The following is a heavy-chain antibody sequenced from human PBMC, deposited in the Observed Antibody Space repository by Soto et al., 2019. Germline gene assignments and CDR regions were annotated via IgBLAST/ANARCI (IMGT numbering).Heavy chain of an antibody. D-gene: IGHD2-2*01. V-gene: IGHV3-9*01. J-gene: IGHJ3*02. CDR2: ITWNSGTI. CDR1: GFTFDDYA. CDR3: ARAEDQRWLNYAFDI. Sequence: EVQLVESGGGLVQAGRSLRLSCVASGFTFDDYAMHWVRQVPGKGLEWVSGITWNSGTIDYADSVKGRFTMSRDNAKNSLYLQMSSLRVEDTALDYCARAEDQRWLNYAFDIWGQGTTVTVSS.